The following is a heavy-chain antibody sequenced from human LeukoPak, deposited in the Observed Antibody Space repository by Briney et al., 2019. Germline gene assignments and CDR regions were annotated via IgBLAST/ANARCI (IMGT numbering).Heavy chain of an antibody. CDR3: TRTSPGIPLDF. J-gene: IGHJ4*02. CDR1: GVSFTGYY. D-gene: IGHD1-1*01. CDR2: ISHSGRT. Sequence: SETLSLTCAVSGVSFTGYYWIWIRQPPGKGPEWIGEISHSGRTASNPSLKSRVAISLDTSKNQFSLKLSFVSAADTAVYYCTRTSPGIPLDFWGQGTLVTVSS. V-gene: IGHV4-34*01.